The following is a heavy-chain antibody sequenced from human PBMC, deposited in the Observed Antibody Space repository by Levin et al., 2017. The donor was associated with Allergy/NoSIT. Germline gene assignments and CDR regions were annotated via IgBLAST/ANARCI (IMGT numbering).Heavy chain of an antibody. CDR3: ARARSQYQVFDQ. V-gene: IGHV3-48*01. CDR2: ISSSSTTI. J-gene: IGHJ4*02. Sequence: SCAASGFTFSTYNMNWVRQAPGKGLEWVSYISSSSTTIYYADSVKGRFAISRDNAKNSLYLQMNGLRAEDTAVYYCARARSQYQVFDQWGQGTPVTVSS. D-gene: IGHD2-2*01. CDR1: GFTFSTYN.